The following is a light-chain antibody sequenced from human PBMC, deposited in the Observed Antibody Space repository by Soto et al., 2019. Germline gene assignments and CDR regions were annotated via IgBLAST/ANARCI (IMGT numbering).Light chain of an antibody. J-gene: IGKJ2*01. V-gene: IGKV3-20*01. CDR3: QQYGSSPPFT. CDR2: GAS. Sequence: EIVLTQSPGTLSLSPGERATLSCRASESVSSNYIAWYQQNPGQAPRLLIYGASTRATGIPDRFSGSGSGTDLTLTISRLEPEDFAVYFCQQYGSSPPFTFGQGTKVEIK. CDR1: ESVSSNY.